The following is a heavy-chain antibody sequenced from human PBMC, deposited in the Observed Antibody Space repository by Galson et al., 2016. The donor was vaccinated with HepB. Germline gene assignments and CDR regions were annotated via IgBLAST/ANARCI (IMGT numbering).Heavy chain of an antibody. J-gene: IGHJ3*02. CDR1: GFTFSSYS. CDR3: ARDSHYYDRSGDHYVGNAFDI. D-gene: IGHD3-22*01. Sequence: SLRLSCAASGFTFSSYSMNWVRQAPGKGLEWVSYINRSSRSIYYADSVKGRFTISRDNAKNSLYLQINSLRDDDTAVYYCARDSHYYDRSGDHYVGNAFDIWGQGTMVTVSS. V-gene: IGHV3-48*02. CDR2: INRSSRSI.